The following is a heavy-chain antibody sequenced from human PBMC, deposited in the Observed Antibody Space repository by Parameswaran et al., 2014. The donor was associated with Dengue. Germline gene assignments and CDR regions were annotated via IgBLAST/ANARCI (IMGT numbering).Heavy chain of an antibody. CDR3: ARVDYDFWTRRSYYGLDV. CDR2: ISAKYGTT. V-gene: IGHV1-18*01. Sequence: WVRQAPGQGLEWMGWISAKYGTTNYAQKVQGRVTMTTDTSTSTAYMDLRSLRSDDTAVYYCARVDYDFWTRRSYYGLDVWGQGTTVTVSS. D-gene: IGHD3-3*01. J-gene: IGHJ6*02.